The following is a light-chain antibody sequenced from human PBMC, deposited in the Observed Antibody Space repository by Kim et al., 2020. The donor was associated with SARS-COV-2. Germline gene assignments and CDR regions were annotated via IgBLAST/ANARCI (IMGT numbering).Light chain of an antibody. Sequence: DIQMTQTPSSLSASVEDRVIITCRASQSISSYLNWYQQKPGKAPKLLIYAASSLQSGVPSRFSGSGSGTDFTLTISGLQPEDFANYYCHKSYSIPPTFGQGTKLEI. CDR2: AAS. CDR1: QSISSY. V-gene: IGKV1-39*01. CDR3: HKSYSIPPT. J-gene: IGKJ2*01.